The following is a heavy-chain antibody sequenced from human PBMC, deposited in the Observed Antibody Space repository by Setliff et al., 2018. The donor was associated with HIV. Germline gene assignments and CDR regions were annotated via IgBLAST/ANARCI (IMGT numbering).Heavy chain of an antibody. CDR1: GFTFSSYW. J-gene: IGHJ4*02. CDR3: ARDQSSSWTTGLDY. V-gene: IGHV3-7*05. Sequence: GGSLRLSCAASGFTFSSYWMSWVRQAPGKGLEWVANIKQDGSEKYYVDSVKGRFTISRDNAKNSLYLQMNSLRAEDTAVYYCARDQSSSWTTGLDYWGQGALVTVSS. CDR2: IKQDGSEK. D-gene: IGHD6-13*01.